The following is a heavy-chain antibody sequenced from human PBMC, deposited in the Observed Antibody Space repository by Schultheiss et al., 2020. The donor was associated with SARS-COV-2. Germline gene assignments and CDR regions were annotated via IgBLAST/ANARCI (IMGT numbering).Heavy chain of an antibody. Sequence: ASVKVSCKASGYTFTSYYMHWVRQAPGQGLEWMGIINPSGGSTSYAQKLQGRVTMTTDTSTSTAYMELRSLRSDDTAVYYCARGYCSSTSCYSYADGMDVWGQGTTVTVSS. CDR3: ARGYCSSTSCYSYADGMDV. D-gene: IGHD2-2*01. CDR1: GYTFTSYY. CDR2: INPSGGST. V-gene: IGHV1-46*04. J-gene: IGHJ6*02.